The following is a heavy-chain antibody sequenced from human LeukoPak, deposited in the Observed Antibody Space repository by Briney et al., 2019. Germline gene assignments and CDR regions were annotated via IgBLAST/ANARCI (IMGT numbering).Heavy chain of an antibody. CDR2: ISGSGGST. Sequence: GGSLRLSCAASGFTFSSYAMSWVRQAPGKGLEWVSAISGSGGSTYYADSVKGRFTISRDNSKNTLYPQMNSLRAEDTAVYYCAKVGPRYSYGPPYFDYWGQGTLVTVSS. CDR1: GFTFSSYA. J-gene: IGHJ4*02. D-gene: IGHD5-18*01. V-gene: IGHV3-23*01. CDR3: AKVGPRYSYGPPYFDY.